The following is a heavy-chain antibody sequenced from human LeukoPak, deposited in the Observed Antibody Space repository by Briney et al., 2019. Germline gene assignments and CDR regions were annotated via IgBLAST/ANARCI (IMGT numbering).Heavy chain of an antibody. Sequence: SETLSLTCAVYGGSFSGYYWSWIRQPPGKGLEWIGEINHSGSTNYNPSLKSRVTISVDTSKNQFSLKLSSVTAADTAVYYCARDESDSYSDWFDPWGQGTLVTVSS. CDR1: GGSFSGYY. V-gene: IGHV4-34*01. D-gene: IGHD2-21*02. CDR2: INHSGST. J-gene: IGHJ5*02. CDR3: ARDESDSYSDWFDP.